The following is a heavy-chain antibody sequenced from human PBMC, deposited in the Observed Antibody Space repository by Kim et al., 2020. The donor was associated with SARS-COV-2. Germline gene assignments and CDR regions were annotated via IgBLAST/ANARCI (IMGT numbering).Heavy chain of an antibody. D-gene: IGHD6-19*01. Sequence: YAARVKGGFTISRDNPKNTLYLQRNSLKTEDTAVYYCTTDPSSGWYWFDPWGQGTLVTVSS. V-gene: IGHV3-15*01. J-gene: IGHJ5*02. CDR3: TTDPSSGWYWFDP.